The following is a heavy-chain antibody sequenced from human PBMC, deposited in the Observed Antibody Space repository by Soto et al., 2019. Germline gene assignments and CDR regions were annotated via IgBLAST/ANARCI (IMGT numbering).Heavy chain of an antibody. CDR3: ARDRERDAWYEDY. V-gene: IGHV3-23*01. CDR1: GFSFSSYA. CDR2: ISGSDGST. J-gene: IGHJ4*02. D-gene: IGHD6-13*01. Sequence: EVQLLESGGGLVQPGGSLRLSCVASGFSFSSYAMSWVRQAPGKGLEWVSVISGSDGSTYYADSVKGRFTISRENSKNTLYLQMNSLRAEDTAVYYCARDRERDAWYEDYWGQGTLVTVSS.